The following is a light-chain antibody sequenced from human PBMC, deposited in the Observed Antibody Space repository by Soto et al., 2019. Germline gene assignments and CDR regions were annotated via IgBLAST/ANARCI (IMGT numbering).Light chain of an antibody. V-gene: IGLV2-14*01. J-gene: IGLJ2*01. Sequence: QSVLTQPASVSGSPGQSITISFTGTRSDVGGYNFVSWYQQHPGKVPKLLIYDVTHRPSGVSNRFSASKSANTASLTISGLQAEDEADYYCSSYTSTNTLVFGGGTKLTVL. CDR3: SSYTSTNTLV. CDR1: RSDVGGYNF. CDR2: DVT.